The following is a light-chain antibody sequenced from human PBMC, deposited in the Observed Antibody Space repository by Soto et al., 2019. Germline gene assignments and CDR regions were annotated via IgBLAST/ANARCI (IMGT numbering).Light chain of an antibody. CDR2: DAS. CDR3: QQYHKWPPLI. J-gene: IGKJ4*01. V-gene: IGKV3-15*01. Sequence: EILMTQSPASLSVSPGENATLSCSASQSVSTNLVWYQQKLGQSPRLLIYDASTRPTGIPARFGGMGSGTQFTLTITSLQSEDSAVYYCQQYHKWPPLIFGGGTKVEI. CDR1: QSVSTN.